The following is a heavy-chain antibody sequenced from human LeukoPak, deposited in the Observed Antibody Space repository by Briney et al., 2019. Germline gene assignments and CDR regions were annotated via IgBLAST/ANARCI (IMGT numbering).Heavy chain of an antibody. CDR3: ARNSCSGGSCYDNRGYFDY. Sequence: TASETLSLTCTVSGGSISSSSYYWGWIRQPPGKGLEWIGSIYYSGSTYYNPSLKSRVTISVDTSKNQFSLKLSSVTAADTAVYFCARNSCSGGSCYDNRGYFDYWGQGTLVTVSS. CDR2: IYYSGST. D-gene: IGHD2-15*01. CDR1: GGSISSSSYY. J-gene: IGHJ4*02. V-gene: IGHV4-39*01.